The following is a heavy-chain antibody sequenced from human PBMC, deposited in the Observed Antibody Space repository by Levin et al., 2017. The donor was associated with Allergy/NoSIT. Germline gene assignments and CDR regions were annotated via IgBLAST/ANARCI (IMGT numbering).Heavy chain of an antibody. CDR2: IYPDDSDT. J-gene: IGHJ3*02. Sequence: GESLKISCKGSGYSFTTYWIGWVRQMPGKGLEWMGIIYPDDSDTRYSPSVQDQVTVSVDKSINTAYLHWSSLKASETAMFYCARRGAKESFDIWGQGTMVTVSS. D-gene: IGHD2/OR15-2a*01. CDR1: GYSFTTYW. V-gene: IGHV5-51*01. CDR3: ARRGAKESFDI.